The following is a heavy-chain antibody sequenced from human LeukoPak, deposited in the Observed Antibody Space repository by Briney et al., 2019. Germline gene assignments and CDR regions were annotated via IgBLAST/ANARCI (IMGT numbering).Heavy chain of an antibody. CDR1: GYTFTSFD. D-gene: IGHD3-16*01. CDR2: MSPKSGNT. Sequence: ASVKFSCKASGYTFTSFDFNWVRQASGQGFEWMGWMSPKSGNTGYAQKFQGRVTMTRDTSISTAYMELSSLRSEDTAVYYCARALEGGHIDFWARGTLVTVSS. CDR3: ARALEGGHIDF. V-gene: IGHV1-8*01. J-gene: IGHJ4*02.